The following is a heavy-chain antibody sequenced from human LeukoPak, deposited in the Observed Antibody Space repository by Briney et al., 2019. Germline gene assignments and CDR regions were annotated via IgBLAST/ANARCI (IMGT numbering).Heavy chain of an antibody. CDR3: ARAVATPWYFDL. Sequence: SETLSLTCTVSGGSISSYYWGWIRQPPGKGLEWIGSIYHSGSTYHNPSLKSRLSMSVDTSKNQFSLKMSSVTAADTAIYYCARAVATPWYFDLWGRGTLVTVSS. CDR2: IYHSGST. V-gene: IGHV4-59*04. CDR1: GGSISSYY. D-gene: IGHD2-15*01. J-gene: IGHJ2*01.